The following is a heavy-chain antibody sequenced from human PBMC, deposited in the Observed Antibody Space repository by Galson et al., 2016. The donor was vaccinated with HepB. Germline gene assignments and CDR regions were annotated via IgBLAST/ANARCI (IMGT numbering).Heavy chain of an antibody. J-gene: IGHJ4*02. V-gene: IGHV3-30*04. Sequence: SLRLSCAASGFTFSYHALHWVRQAPGKGLEWVSVISYDGSRRYYADSVKGRFTIYSDNSKNTLFLQMNSLTREDTAVYFCARDPDYNNSTGTFDYWGQGSLVTVSS. CDR3: ARDPDYNNSTGTFDY. CDR1: GFTFSYHA. D-gene: IGHD3-9*01. CDR2: ISYDGSRR.